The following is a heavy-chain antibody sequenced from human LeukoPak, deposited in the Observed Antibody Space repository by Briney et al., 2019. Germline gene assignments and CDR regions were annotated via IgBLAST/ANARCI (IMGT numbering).Heavy chain of an antibody. CDR2: ISSSSSTL. CDR1: GFIFSTYS. Sequence: GGSLRLSCVASGFIFSTYSMNWVRQAPGKGLEWVSYISSSSSTLYYADSVKGRFTISRDNAKNSLYLHMNSLRAEDTAVYYCAREGPRGNSQFDYWGQGTLVTVSS. V-gene: IGHV3-48*01. CDR3: AREGPRGNSQFDY. J-gene: IGHJ4*02. D-gene: IGHD2/OR15-2a*01.